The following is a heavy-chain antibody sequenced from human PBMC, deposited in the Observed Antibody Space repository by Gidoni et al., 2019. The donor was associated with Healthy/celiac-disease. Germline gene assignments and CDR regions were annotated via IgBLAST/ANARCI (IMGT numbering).Heavy chain of an antibody. D-gene: IGHD6-6*01. Sequence: EVQLVQSGAEVQKPGEPLKISCKGSGSSFTSYWNAWVRQMPGKGLEWMGIIYPGDSDTRYSPSFQGQVTISADKSISTAYLQWSSLKASDTAMYYCARRIIAARGSGGWYYGMDVWGQGTTVTVSS. CDR3: ARRIIAARGSGGWYYGMDV. CDR2: IYPGDSDT. J-gene: IGHJ6*02. CDR1: GSSFTSYW. V-gene: IGHV5-51*03.